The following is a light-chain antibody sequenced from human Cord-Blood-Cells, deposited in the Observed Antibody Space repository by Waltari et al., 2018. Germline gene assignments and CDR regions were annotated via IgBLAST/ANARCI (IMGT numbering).Light chain of an antibody. Sequence: QSALTQPASVSGSPGQSITISCTGTSSDVGGYNYVSWYQQHPGKAPKLIIFDVSNRPSGVSNHFSGSKSGNTASLTIAGLQAEDEADYYCSSYTSSSTLVFGTGTKVTVL. V-gene: IGLV2-14*01. CDR3: SSYTSSSTLV. CDR2: DVS. J-gene: IGLJ1*01. CDR1: SSDVGGYNY.